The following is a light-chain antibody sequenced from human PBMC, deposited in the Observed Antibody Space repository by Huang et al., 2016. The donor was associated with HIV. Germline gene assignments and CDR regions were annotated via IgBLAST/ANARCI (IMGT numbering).Light chain of an antibody. V-gene: IGKV1-33*01. Sequence: DIQMTQSPSSLSASVGDRVTVTCQASQDIGKSLNWYQHKPGRAPKLLIHDVSILETGVPSRFRGSGSGTHFTFTIKSLQPEDIATYYCQQYDNVSLAFGGGTKVEMK. CDR1: QDIGKS. CDR3: QQYDNVSLA. J-gene: IGKJ4*01. CDR2: DVS.